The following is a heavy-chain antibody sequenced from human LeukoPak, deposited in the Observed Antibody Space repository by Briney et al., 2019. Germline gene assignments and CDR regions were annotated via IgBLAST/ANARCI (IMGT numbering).Heavy chain of an antibody. CDR3: ARQAYCSSTGCHIWAPYYYYYYGMDV. D-gene: IGHD2-2*01. V-gene: IGHV1-8*01. J-gene: IGHJ6*02. CDR1: GYTFTSYD. CDR2: MNPNSGNT. Sequence: GASVKVSCKASGYTFTSYDINWVRQATGQGLEWMGWMNPNSGNTGYAQKFRGRVTMTRNTSISTAYMELSSLRSEDTAVYYCARQAYCSSTGCHIWAPYYYYYYGMDVWGQGTTVTVSS.